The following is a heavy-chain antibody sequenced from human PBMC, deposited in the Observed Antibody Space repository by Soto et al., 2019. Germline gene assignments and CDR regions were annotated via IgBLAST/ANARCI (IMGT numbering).Heavy chain of an antibody. V-gene: IGHV4-31*03. D-gene: IGHD3-16*01. CDR2: IYYSGST. CDR1: GGSISSGGYY. J-gene: IGHJ4*02. Sequence: QVQLQESGPGLVKPSQTLSLTCTVSGGSISSGGYYWSWIRQHPGKGMEWIGYIYYSGSTYYNPSLKSRVTKAVDTSNNQFCLKLSSVTAADTAVYYCAGATRRGAETAFDYWGQETLVTVSS. CDR3: AGATRRGAETAFDY.